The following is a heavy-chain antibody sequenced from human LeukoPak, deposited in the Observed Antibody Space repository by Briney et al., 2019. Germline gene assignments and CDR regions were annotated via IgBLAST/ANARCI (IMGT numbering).Heavy chain of an antibody. CDR2: INPSGGST. J-gene: IGHJ4*02. CDR3: ARGVELLVPFDY. Sequence: GASVKVSCKASGYTFTSYYMHWVRQAPGQGLEWMGIINPSGGSTSYAQKFQGRVTMTRDMSTSTVYMELSSLRSEDTAEYYCARGVELLVPFDYWGQGTLVTVSS. CDR1: GYTFTSYY. V-gene: IGHV1-46*01. D-gene: IGHD1-26*01.